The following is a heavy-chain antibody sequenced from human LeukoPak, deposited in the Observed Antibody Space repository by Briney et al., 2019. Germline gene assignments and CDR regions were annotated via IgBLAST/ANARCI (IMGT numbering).Heavy chain of an antibody. CDR3: AKEVSVWANMDV. Sequence: GGSLRLSCAASGFTFSSYGMHWVRQAPGKGLEWVAFIRYDGSNKYYADSVKGRFTISRDNSKNTLYLQMNSLRAEDTAVYYCAKEVSVWANMDVWGKGTTVTISS. CDR1: GFTFSSYG. D-gene: IGHD7-27*01. CDR2: IRYDGSNK. J-gene: IGHJ6*03. V-gene: IGHV3-30*02.